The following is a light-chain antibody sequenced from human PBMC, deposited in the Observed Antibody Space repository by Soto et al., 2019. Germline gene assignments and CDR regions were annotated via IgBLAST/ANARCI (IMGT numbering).Light chain of an antibody. CDR2: SNN. CDR1: SSNIGSNT. V-gene: IGLV1-44*01. J-gene: IGLJ2*01. CDR3: CSYAGDYTFVV. Sequence: QSVLTQPPSASGTPGQRVTISCSGSSSNIGSNTVNWYQQLPGTAPKLLIYSNNQRPSGVPDRFSGSKSGTSASLAISGLQSEDEADYYCCSYAGDYTFVVFGGGTKVTVL.